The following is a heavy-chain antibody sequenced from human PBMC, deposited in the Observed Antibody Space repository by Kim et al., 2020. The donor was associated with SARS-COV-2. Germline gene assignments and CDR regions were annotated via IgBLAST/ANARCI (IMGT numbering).Heavy chain of an antibody. D-gene: IGHD3-3*01. Sequence: GGSLRLSCSASGFTFSSYAMSWVRQAPGRGPEWVSAISNSGGKTYYADSVKGRFTVSRDNSRDMLYLQMDSLRAEDTAVYHCAKALHDFYFYYHFSMDV. V-gene: IGHV3-23*01. CDR2: ISNSGGKT. J-gene: IGHJ6*03. CDR3: AKALHDFYFYYHFSMDV. CDR1: GFTFSSYA.